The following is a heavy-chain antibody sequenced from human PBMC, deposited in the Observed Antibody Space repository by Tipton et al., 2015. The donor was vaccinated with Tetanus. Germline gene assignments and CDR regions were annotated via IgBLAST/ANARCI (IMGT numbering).Heavy chain of an antibody. CDR1: GFTFSSYW. Sequence: SLRLSCAASGFTFSSYWMHWVRQAPGKGLEWVSAISGSDGSTYYADSVRGRFTISRDNSKNTLYLQMNSLRAEDTAVYYCAKDGCFSVGCLGSDYWGQGNLVTVSS. J-gene: IGHJ4*02. CDR3: AKDGCFSVGCLGSDY. V-gene: IGHV3-23*01. CDR2: ISGSDGST. D-gene: IGHD5/OR15-5a*01.